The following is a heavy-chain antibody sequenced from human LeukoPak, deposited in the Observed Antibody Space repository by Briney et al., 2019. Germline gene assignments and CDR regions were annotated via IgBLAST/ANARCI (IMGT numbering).Heavy chain of an antibody. Sequence: ASVKVSCKASGGTFSSYAISWVRQAPGQWLELMGGSIPIFGTANYAQKFQGRVTITADESTSTAYMELSSLRSEDTAVYYCARAARYYYDSSGYYYFDYWGQGTLVTVSS. CDR1: GGTFSSYA. V-gene: IGHV1-69*13. D-gene: IGHD3-22*01. J-gene: IGHJ4*02. CDR3: ARAARYYYDSSGYYYFDY. CDR2: SIPIFGTA.